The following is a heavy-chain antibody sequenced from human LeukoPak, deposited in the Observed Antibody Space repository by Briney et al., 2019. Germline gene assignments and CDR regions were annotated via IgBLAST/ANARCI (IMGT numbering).Heavy chain of an antibody. CDR1: GGTFSSYA. D-gene: IGHD6-13*01. Sequence: ASVKVSCKASGGTFSSYAISRVRQAPGQGLEWMGGIIPIFRTANYAQKFQGRVTISADESTSTAYMELSSLRSEDTAVYYCARSHGSGSSWYSRPGDAFDIWGQGTMVTVSS. CDR2: IIPIFRTA. CDR3: ARSHGSGSSWYSRPGDAFDI. J-gene: IGHJ3*02. V-gene: IGHV1-69*13.